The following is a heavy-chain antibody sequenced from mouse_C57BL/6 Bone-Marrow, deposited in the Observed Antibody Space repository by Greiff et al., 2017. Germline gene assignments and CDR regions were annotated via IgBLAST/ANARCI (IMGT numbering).Heavy chain of an antibody. V-gene: IGHV1-64*01. D-gene: IGHD2-4*01. CDR2: IHPNSGST. Sequence: VQLQQPGAELVKPGASVKLSCTASGYTFTSYWMHWVKQRPGQGLEWIGMIHPNSGSTNYNEKFKSKATLTVDKSSSTAYMQLSSLTSEDSAVYYCARLGDIYYDYEGDYWGQGTSVTVSS. CDR3: ARLGDIYYDYEGDY. CDR1: GYTFTSYW. J-gene: IGHJ4*01.